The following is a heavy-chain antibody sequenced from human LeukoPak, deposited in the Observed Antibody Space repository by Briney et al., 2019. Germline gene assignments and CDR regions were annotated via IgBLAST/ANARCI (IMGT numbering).Heavy chain of an antibody. CDR2: IRSKTYSYAT. Sequence: PGGSLRLSCAASEFTFSDSDMHWVRQASGKGLEWVGRIRSKTYSYATAYAASVKGRFTISRDDSKNTAYLQMNSLKTEDTAVYYCTRRGYRDYYYYGMDVWGQGTTVTVSS. CDR1: EFTFSDSD. V-gene: IGHV3-73*01. CDR3: TRRGYRDYYYYGMDV. D-gene: IGHD6-13*01. J-gene: IGHJ6*02.